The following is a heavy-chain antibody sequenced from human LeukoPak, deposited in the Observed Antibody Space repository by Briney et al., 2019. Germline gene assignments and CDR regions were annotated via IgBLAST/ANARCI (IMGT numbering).Heavy chain of an antibody. D-gene: IGHD3-3*01. CDR2: INPSGGST. CDR3: AREAGFWSGYYRRWFDP. CDR1: GYTFTSYC. Sequence: ASVKVSCTASGYTFTSYCMHWVRQAPGQGLEWMGIINPSGGSTSYAQKFQGRVTMTRDTSTSTVYMELSSLRSEDTAVYYCAREAGFWSGYYRRWFDPWGQGTLVTVSS. V-gene: IGHV1-46*01. J-gene: IGHJ5*02.